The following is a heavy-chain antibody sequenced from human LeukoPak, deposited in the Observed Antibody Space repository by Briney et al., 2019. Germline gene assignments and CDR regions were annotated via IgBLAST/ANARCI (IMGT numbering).Heavy chain of an antibody. CDR1: GYSISSGCY. CDR3: VRQLYYYGSGSPYYFDY. Sequence: SETLSLTCTVSGYSISSGCYWGWIRQPPGKGLEYIGSIYQSGNTYYTPSLKSRVAISLGASKNQFSLKLSSVTAADTAVYYCVRQLYYYGSGSPYYFDYWGQGTLVTVSS. J-gene: IGHJ4*02. D-gene: IGHD3-10*01. CDR2: IYQSGNT. V-gene: IGHV4-38-2*02.